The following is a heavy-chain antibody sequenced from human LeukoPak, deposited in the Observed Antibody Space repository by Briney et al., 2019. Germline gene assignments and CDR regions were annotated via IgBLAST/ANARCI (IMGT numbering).Heavy chain of an antibody. V-gene: IGHV3-23*01. D-gene: IGHD3-9*01. J-gene: IGHJ3*02. Sequence: GGSLTLPCTPSGFTFSSYAMSWVRQSPGKGLECVPAISGSGGSTYYADSVKGRHTISRDNSKNTLYLQMNSLRGEDTAVYYCAKDRNILTGYYGPDDAFDIWGQGTMVTVSS. CDR2: ISGSGGST. CDR3: AKDRNILTGYYGPDDAFDI. CDR1: GFTFSSYA.